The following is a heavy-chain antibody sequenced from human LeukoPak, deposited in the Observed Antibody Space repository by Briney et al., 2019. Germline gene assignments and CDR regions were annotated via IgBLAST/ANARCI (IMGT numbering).Heavy chain of an antibody. CDR2: FDPEDGET. V-gene: IGHV1-24*01. Sequence: GASVKVSCKVSGYTLTELSMHWVRQAPGKGLEWMGGFDPEDGETIYAQKFQGRVTMTRDTSTSIVYMELSSLTSEDTAVYYCARDADCSSTSCYTPYYFDYWGQGTLVTVSS. CDR1: GYTLTELS. J-gene: IGHJ4*02. D-gene: IGHD2-2*02. CDR3: ARDADCSSTSCYTPYYFDY.